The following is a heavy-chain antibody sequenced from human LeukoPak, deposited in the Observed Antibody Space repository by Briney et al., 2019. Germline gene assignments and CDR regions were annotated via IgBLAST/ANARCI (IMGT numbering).Heavy chain of an antibody. D-gene: IGHD2-2*01. CDR3: ARQWSTNNAFDI. Sequence: PSETLSLTCTVSGVSISSSNSYWGRIRQPPGKGLEWIGSIYYSVTTYYNPSLKGRVTISVDTSKNQFSLRLSSVTAADTAVYYCARQWSTNNAFDIWGQGTMVTVSS. CDR2: IYYSVTT. CDR1: GVSISSSNSY. V-gene: IGHV4-39*07. J-gene: IGHJ3*02.